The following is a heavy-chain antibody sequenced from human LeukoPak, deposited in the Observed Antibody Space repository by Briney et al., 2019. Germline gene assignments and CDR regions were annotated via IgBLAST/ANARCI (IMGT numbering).Heavy chain of an antibody. V-gene: IGHV3-74*01. D-gene: IGHD4-23*01. CDR3: ARERNYGGNSGYGY. Sequence: GGSLRLSCAASGFTFSSYWMHWVRQAPGKGLVWVSRINTDESSTTYADSVKGRFTISRDNAKNTLYLQMNSLRVADTAVYYCARERNYGGNSGYGYWGQGTLVTVSS. CDR2: INTDESST. CDR1: GFTFSSYW. J-gene: IGHJ4*02.